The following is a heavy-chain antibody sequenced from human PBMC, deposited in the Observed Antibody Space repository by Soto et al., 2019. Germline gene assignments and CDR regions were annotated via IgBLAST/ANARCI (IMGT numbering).Heavy chain of an antibody. CDR2: ISYDGSNK. V-gene: IGHV3-30-3*01. Sequence: QVQLVESGGGVVQPGRSLRLSCAASGFTFSSYAMHWVRQAPGKGLEWVAVISYDGSNKYYADSVKGRFTISRDNSKNTLYLQMNSLRAEDTAVYYCARPQHPEGIAVAGTNYWGQGTLVTVSS. D-gene: IGHD6-19*01. J-gene: IGHJ4*02. CDR1: GFTFSSYA. CDR3: ARPQHPEGIAVAGTNY.